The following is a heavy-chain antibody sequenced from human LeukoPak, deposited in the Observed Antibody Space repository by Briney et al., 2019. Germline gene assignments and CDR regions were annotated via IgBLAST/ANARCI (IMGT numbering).Heavy chain of an antibody. D-gene: IGHD6-13*01. J-gene: IGHJ4*02. CDR3: AREGSSWYPPLDC. CDR2: IYTSGST. CDR1: GGSISSGSYY. Sequence: PSQTLSLTCTVSGGSISSGSYYWSWIRQPAGKGLEWIGRIYTSGSTNYNPSLKSRVTISVDTSKNQFSLKLSSVTAADTAVYYCAREGSSWYPPLDCWGQGTLVTVSS. V-gene: IGHV4-61*02.